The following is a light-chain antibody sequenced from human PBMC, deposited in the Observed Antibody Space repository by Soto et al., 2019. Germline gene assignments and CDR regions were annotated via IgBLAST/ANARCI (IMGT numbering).Light chain of an antibody. J-gene: IGKJ4*01. CDR3: QQYDTSLT. CDR2: DTS. Sequence: IVLTQSPASLSLSPGKRATLSCGASHTIASVYLAWYQHKPGLAPRLLIYDTSIRATGIPDTFTGSGSGTDSTLTISRLEPEDFAVYDGQQYDTSLTFGGGTKVE. V-gene: IGKV3D-20*01. CDR1: HTIASVY.